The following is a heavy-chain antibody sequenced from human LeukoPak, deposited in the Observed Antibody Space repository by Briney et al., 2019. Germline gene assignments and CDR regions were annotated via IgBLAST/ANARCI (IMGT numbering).Heavy chain of an antibody. V-gene: IGHV1-69*04. CDR2: IIPILGIA. Sequence: SLKLSCKASGGTFSSYAISWVRQAPGQGLEWMGRIIPILGIANYAQKFQGRVTITADKSTSTAYMELSSLRSEDTAVYYCARDTSGYFDYWGQGTLVTVSS. CDR1: GGTFSSYA. J-gene: IGHJ4*02. CDR3: ARDTSGYFDY. D-gene: IGHD3-16*01.